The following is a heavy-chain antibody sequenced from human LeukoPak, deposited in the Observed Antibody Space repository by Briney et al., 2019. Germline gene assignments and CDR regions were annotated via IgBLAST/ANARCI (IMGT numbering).Heavy chain of an antibody. CDR3: ARGRGYYGSGSQNHWFDP. J-gene: IGHJ5*02. Sequence: SETLSLTCAVYGESLSTYYWSWIRQTPEKGLEWIGEINRSGSTSYNPSLKSRVTISVDTSKNQFSLKLSSVTAAGTAVYYCARGRGYYGSGSQNHWFDPWGQGTLVTVSS. V-gene: IGHV4-34*01. CDR2: INRSGST. CDR1: GESLSTYY. D-gene: IGHD3-10*01.